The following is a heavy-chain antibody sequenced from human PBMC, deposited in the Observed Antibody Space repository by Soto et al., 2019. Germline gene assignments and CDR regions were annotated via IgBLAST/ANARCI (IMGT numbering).Heavy chain of an antibody. CDR2: TRNKANSYTT. CDR1: GFTFSDHY. D-gene: IGHD3-9*01. V-gene: IGHV3-72*01. Sequence: EVQLVESGGGLVQPGGSLRLSCAASGFTFSDHYMDWVRQAPGKGLEWVGRTRNKANSYTTEYAASVKGRFTISRDDSKNSLYLQMNSLKTEDTAVYYCARVLAGYYYFDYWGQGTLVTVSS. CDR3: ARVLAGYYYFDY. J-gene: IGHJ4*02.